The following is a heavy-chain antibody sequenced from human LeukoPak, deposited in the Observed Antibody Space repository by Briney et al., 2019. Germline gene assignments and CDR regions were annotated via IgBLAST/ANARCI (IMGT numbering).Heavy chain of an antibody. CDR2: ISGNGGSA. CDR3: AKDVLIVVVDGGYFDY. D-gene: IGHD3-22*01. V-gene: IGHV3-23*01. Sequence: GGPPTLPSAPPPYTISRYAMSWVRQAPGKGLEWVSSISGNGGSAYYAESVKGRFTISRDNSKNTLYLQMNSLRAEDTAVYYCAKDVLIVVVDGGYFDYWGQGTLVTVSS. CDR1: PYTISRYA. J-gene: IGHJ4*02.